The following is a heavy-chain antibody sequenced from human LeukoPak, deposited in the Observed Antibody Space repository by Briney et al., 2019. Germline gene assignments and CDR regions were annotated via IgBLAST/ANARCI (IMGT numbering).Heavy chain of an antibody. J-gene: IGHJ4*02. V-gene: IGHV1-69*06. CDR1: GGTFSSYA. CDR2: IIPIFGTA. D-gene: IGHD3-16*02. CDR3: ARESMFRGEYYDYVWGSYRYTSFDY. Sequence: ASVKVSCKASGGTFSSYAISWVRQAPGQGLEWMGGIIPIFGTANYAQKFQGRVTITADKSTSTAYMELSSLRSEDTAVYYCARESMFRGEYYDYVWGSYRYTSFDYWGQGTLVTVSS.